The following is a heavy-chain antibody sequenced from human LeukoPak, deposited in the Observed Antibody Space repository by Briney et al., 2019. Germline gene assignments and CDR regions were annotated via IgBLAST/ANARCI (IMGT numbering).Heavy chain of an antibody. CDR2: IRSKDFGGTT. CDR1: GFTFGDYA. D-gene: IGHD3-10*01. CDR3: TRGGYMDYYGPESGY. J-gene: IGHJ4*02. Sequence: GGSLRLSCTASGFTFGDYAMSWFRQAPGKGLEWVGFIRSKDFGGTTEYAASVKGRFIISKDDSKTIAYLQMNSLKTEDTAVYYCTRGGYMDYYGPESGYWGQGTLVTVSS. V-gene: IGHV3-49*03.